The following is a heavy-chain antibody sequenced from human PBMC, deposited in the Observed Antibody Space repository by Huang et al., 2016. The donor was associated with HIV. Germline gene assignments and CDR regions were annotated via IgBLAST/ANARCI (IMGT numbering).Heavy chain of an antibody. V-gene: IGHV3-48*02. D-gene: IGHD3-3*01. Sequence: EVQLVESGGGLVQPGGSLRLSCAASGFTFSSYSRNWVRQAPGRGLEWFSYISSSSRTIYYADSVKGRFTISRDNAKTSLFLQMNSLRDEDTAVYYCARGIRYFGVVAYFDYWGQGALVTVSS. J-gene: IGHJ4*02. CDR1: GFTFSSYS. CDR2: ISSSSRTI. CDR3: ARGIRYFGVVAYFDY.